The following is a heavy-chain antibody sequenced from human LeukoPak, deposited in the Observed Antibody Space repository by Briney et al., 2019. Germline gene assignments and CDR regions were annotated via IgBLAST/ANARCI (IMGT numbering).Heavy chain of an antibody. D-gene: IGHD2-2*01. CDR2: INPSGGST. CDR3: ARNPTPPVVPAAIRGSYYYYYMDV. V-gene: IGHV1-46*01. CDR1: GYTFTSYY. J-gene: IGHJ6*03. Sequence: ASVKVSCKASGYTFTSYYMHWVRQAPGQGLEWMGIINPSGGSTSYAQKFQGRVTMTRDTSTSTVYMELSSLRSEDTAVYYCARNPTPPVVPAAIRGSYYYYYMDVWGKGTTVTVSS.